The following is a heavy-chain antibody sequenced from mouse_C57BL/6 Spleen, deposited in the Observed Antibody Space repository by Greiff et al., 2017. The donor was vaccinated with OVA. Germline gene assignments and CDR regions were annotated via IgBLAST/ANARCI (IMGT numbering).Heavy chain of an antibody. CDR1: GYTFTDYY. V-gene: IGHV1-76*01. CDR3: ARSLTGTGYWYFDV. Sequence: VQLVESGAELVRPGASVKLSCKASGYTFTDYYINWVKQRPGQGLEWIARIYPGSGNTYYNEKFKGKATLTAERSSSTAYMQLSSLTSEDSAVYFCARSLTGTGYWYFDVWGTGTTVTVSS. CDR2: IYPGSGNT. J-gene: IGHJ1*03. D-gene: IGHD4-1*01.